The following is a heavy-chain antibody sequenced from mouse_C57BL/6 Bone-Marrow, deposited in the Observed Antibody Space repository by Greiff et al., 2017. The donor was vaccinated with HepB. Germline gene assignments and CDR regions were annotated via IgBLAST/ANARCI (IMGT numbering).Heavy chain of an antibody. Sequence: QVQLKESGPELVKPGASVKISCKASGYAFSSSWMNWVKQRPGKGLEWIGRIYPGDGDTNYNGKFKGKATLTADKSSSTAYMQLSSLTSEDSAVHFCARWGKSLFDYWGQGTTLTVSS. CDR2: IYPGDGDT. D-gene: IGHD2-1*01. J-gene: IGHJ2*01. CDR1: GYAFSSSW. CDR3: ARWGKSLFDY. V-gene: IGHV1-82*01.